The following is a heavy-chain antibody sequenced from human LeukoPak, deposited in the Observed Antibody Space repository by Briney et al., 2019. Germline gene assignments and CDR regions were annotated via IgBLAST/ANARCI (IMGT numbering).Heavy chain of an antibody. D-gene: IGHD3-9*01. J-gene: IGHJ4*02. CDR1: GFTVSSNY. CDR2: IYSGDNT. CDR3: ARDYYDILTANRQTKSSYFDY. V-gene: IGHV3-66*01. Sequence: GGSLRLSCVASGFTVSSNYMSWVRQAPGKGLEWVSVIYSGDNTYYVDSVKGRFTISRDSSKNQLYLQMNSLRAEDTAVYYCARDYYDILTANRQTKSSYFDYWGQGTLVTVSS.